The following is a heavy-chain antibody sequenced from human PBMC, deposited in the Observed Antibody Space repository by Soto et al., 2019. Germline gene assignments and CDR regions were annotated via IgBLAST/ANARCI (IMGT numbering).Heavy chain of an antibody. Sequence: SVKVSFKASCYRFTTYGLNWVRQAPVQRPEWMAWINTFNGNTYSAQKFQGRVTMTTDTSTSTVFMEFRSLTSDDTAMYYCARELGISTAAPFNYWGQGTLVTVYS. D-gene: IGHD6-13*01. V-gene: IGHV1-18*01. CDR2: INTFNGNT. CDR3: ARELGISTAAPFNY. J-gene: IGHJ4*02. CDR1: CYRFTTYG.